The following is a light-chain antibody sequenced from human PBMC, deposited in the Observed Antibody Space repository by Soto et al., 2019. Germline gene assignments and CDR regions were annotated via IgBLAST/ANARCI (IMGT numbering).Light chain of an antibody. V-gene: IGLV2-14*01. J-gene: IGLJ2*01. CDR2: DVS. CDR1: SSDVGGYNY. CDR3: SSFASSNTVL. Sequence: QSALTQPASVSGSPGQSITISCTGTSSDVGGYNYVSWYQQHPGKAPKLMIYDVSNRPSGVSNRFSGSKSGNTASLTISGLRAEDDADYYCSSFASSNTVLFGGGTKLTVL.